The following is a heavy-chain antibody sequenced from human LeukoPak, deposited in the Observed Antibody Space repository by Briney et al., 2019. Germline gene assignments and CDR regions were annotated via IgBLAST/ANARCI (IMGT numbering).Heavy chain of an antibody. CDR3: ARGNLDYGDLPPVY. J-gene: IGHJ4*02. CDR2: IYSAGLT. D-gene: IGHD4-17*01. V-gene: IGHV3-53*01. Sequence: GGSLRLSCAASGFTVSTIYMTWVRQAPGKGLEWVSVIYSAGLTYYSDSVKGRFTISRDNSKNTLHLQMNSLRAEDTAVYYCARGNLDYGDLPPVYWGQGTLVTVSS. CDR1: GFTVSTIY.